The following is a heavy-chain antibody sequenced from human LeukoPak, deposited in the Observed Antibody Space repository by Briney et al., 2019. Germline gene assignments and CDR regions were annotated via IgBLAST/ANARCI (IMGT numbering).Heavy chain of an antibody. J-gene: IGHJ4*02. CDR2: IYYSGST. CDR3: ARLNTVTTFDY. Sequence: PSETLSLTCTVSGGSISGYYWSWIRQPPGKGLEWIGYIYYSGSTNYNPSLKSRVTISVDTSKNQFSLKLSSVTAADTAVYYCARLNTVTTFDYWGQGTLVTVSS. V-gene: IGHV4-59*01. CDR1: GGSISGYY. D-gene: IGHD4-17*01.